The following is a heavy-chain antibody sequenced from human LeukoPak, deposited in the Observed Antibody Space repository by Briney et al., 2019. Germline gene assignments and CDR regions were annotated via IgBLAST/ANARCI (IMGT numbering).Heavy chain of an antibody. Sequence: ASVKVSCKASGYTFTVCYMHWVRQAPGQGLEWVGIINPSDGSTSYAQKFQGRVTMTRDTSTSTVYMELSSLRSEDTAVYYCARAYGSGYYYHFDYWGQGTLVTVSS. CDR3: ARAYGSGYYYHFDY. J-gene: IGHJ4*02. V-gene: IGHV1-46*01. CDR1: GYTFTVCY. D-gene: IGHD3-10*01. CDR2: INPSDGST.